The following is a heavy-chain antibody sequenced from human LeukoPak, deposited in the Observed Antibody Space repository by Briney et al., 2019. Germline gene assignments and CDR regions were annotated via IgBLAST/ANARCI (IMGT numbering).Heavy chain of an antibody. CDR2: INHSGST. Sequence: SETLSLTCAVYGGSFSGYYWSWIRQPPGKGLEWIGEINHSGSTNYNPSLKSRVTISVDTSKNQFSLKLSSVTAADTAVYYCARASYDSSGYYLKLPNFDYWGQGTLVTVSS. CDR1: GGSFSGYY. J-gene: IGHJ4*02. D-gene: IGHD3-22*01. V-gene: IGHV4-34*01. CDR3: ARASYDSSGYYLKLPNFDY.